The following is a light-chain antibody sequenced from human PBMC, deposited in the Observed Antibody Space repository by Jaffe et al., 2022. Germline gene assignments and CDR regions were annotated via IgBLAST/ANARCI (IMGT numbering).Light chain of an antibody. CDR3: HQYDTYPIT. Sequence: DVQMTQSPSSLSAFVGDRVTITCRTSQGIHNLLAWFQKRPGKAPKSLIYAASTLETGVPSKFSGSGSGTEFSLTISSLQPEDSATYYCHQYDTYPITFGQGTRLEIK. CDR1: QGIHNL. CDR2: AAS. V-gene: IGKV1-16*02. J-gene: IGKJ5*01.